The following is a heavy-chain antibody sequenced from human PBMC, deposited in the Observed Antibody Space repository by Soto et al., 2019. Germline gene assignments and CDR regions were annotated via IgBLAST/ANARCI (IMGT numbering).Heavy chain of an antibody. J-gene: IGHJ4*02. Sequence: SETLSLTCAVSGGSISSSNWWSWVRQPPGKGLEWIGEIYYSGSTYYNPSLKSRVTISVDTSKNQFSLKLSSVTAADTAVYYCARQIVVVITTNFDYWGQGTLVTVSS. CDR3: ARQIVVVITTNFDY. D-gene: IGHD3-22*01. CDR1: GGSISSSNW. CDR2: IYYSGST. V-gene: IGHV4-4*02.